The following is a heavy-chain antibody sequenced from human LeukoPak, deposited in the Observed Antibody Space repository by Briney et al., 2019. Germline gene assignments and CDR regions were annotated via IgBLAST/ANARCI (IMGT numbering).Heavy chain of an antibody. Sequence: SVKVSCKASGYTFTSYAISWVRQAPGQGLEWMGGIIPIFGTANYAQKFQGRVTITADKSTSTAYMELSSLRSEDTAVYYCARVRPPQEQQRDYYYYMDVWGKGTTVTVSS. CDR2: IIPIFGTA. J-gene: IGHJ6*03. V-gene: IGHV1-69*06. CDR3: ARVRPPQEQQRDYYYYMDV. CDR1: GYTFTSYA. D-gene: IGHD6-13*01.